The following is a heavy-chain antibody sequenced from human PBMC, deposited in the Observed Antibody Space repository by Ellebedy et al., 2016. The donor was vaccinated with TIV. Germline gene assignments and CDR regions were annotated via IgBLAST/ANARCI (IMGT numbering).Heavy chain of an antibody. CDR3: ARDLFGGVTADY. D-gene: IGHD3-16*01. J-gene: IGHJ4*02. Sequence: ASVKVSXKASGYTFSSYFMHWVRQAPGQGLEWMGIINPSGGSTSYAQKFQCRVTLTRDTSTSTVYMELSSLRSEDTAVYYCARDLFGGVTADYWGQGTLVTVSS. CDR1: GYTFSSYF. V-gene: IGHV1-46*01. CDR2: INPSGGST.